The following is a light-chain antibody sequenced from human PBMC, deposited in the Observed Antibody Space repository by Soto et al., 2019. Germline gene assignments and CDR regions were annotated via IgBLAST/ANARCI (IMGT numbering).Light chain of an antibody. CDR2: GAS. CDR3: QQYGSTPLT. J-gene: IGKJ4*01. Sequence: IVLTQSPGTLSLSPGERATLSCRASQSVSSNYLAWYQQKPGQAPRLLIYGASSRATGIPDRFSGSGSGTDFTLTISRLEPEDFAVYSCQQYGSTPLTFGGGTKVGVK. V-gene: IGKV3-20*01. CDR1: QSVSSNY.